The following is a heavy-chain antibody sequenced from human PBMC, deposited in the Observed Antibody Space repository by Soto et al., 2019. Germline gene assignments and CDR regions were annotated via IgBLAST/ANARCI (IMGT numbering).Heavy chain of an antibody. J-gene: IGHJ4*02. CDR1: GFTFSSYW. CDR3: VKQAHGLDGVAFDY. D-gene: IGHD2-15*01. V-gene: IGHV3-7*03. CDR2: IKQDGSEK. Sequence: GGSLRLSCAASGFTFSSYWMSWVRQAPGKGLEWVANIKQDGSEKYYVDSVKGRFTISRDNAKNSLYLQMNSLRAEDTAIYYCVKQAHGLDGVAFDYWGQGTQVTVSS.